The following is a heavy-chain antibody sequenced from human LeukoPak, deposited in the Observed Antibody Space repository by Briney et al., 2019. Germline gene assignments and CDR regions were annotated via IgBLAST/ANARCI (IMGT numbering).Heavy chain of an antibody. CDR2: ISWNSGSI. CDR3: AKGGGSWLWNWFDP. D-gene: IGHD3-22*01. CDR1: GFTFDDYA. Sequence: PGGSLRLSCAASGFTFDDYAMHWVRQAPGKGLEWVSGISWNSGSIGYADSVKGRFTISRDNAKNSLYLQMNSLRAEDTALYYCAKGGGSWLWNWFDPWGQGTLVTVSS. V-gene: IGHV3-9*01. J-gene: IGHJ5*02.